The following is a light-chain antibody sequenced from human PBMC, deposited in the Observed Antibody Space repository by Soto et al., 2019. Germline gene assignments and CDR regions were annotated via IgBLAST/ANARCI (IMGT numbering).Light chain of an antibody. CDR2: DTS. J-gene: IGKJ5*01. CDR1: QSVGSN. V-gene: IGKV3-11*01. Sequence: EIVLTQSPATLSLSPGERATLSCRASQSVGSNLAWYQQKPGQAPRLLIYDTSNRATGIPARFSDSGSGTDFTLTISSLEPEDFAVYYCQRGDTFGQGTRLEIK. CDR3: QRGDT.